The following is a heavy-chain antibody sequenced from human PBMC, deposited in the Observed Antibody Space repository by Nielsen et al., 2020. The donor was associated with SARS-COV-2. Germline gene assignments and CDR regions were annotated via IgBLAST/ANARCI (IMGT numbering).Heavy chain of an antibody. CDR2: IYYSGST. J-gene: IGHJ4*02. CDR1: GGSISSSSYY. V-gene: IGHV4-39*01. Sequence: SETLSLTCTVSGGSISSSSYYWGWIRQPPGKGLEWIGSIYYSGSTYYNPSLKSRVTISVDTSKNQFSLKLSSVTAADTAVYYCARRLMLAKYSSSWYKKGYFDNWGQGTLVTVSS. D-gene: IGHD6-13*01. CDR3: ARRLMLAKYSSSWYKKGYFDN.